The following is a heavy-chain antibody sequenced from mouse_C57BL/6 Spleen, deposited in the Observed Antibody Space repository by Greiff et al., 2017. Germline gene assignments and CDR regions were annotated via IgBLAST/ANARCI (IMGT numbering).Heavy chain of an antibody. CDR1: GFSLTSYA. J-gene: IGHJ4*01. Sequence: VMLVESGPGLVAPSQSLSITCTVSGFSLTSYAISWVRQPPGKGLEWLGVIWTGGGTNYNSALNSRLSISKDNSKSQVFLKMNSLQTDDTARYYCARRGVADYYAMDYWGQGTSVTVSS. V-gene: IGHV2-9-1*01. CDR3: ARRGVADYYAMDY. D-gene: IGHD1-1*01. CDR2: IWTGGGT.